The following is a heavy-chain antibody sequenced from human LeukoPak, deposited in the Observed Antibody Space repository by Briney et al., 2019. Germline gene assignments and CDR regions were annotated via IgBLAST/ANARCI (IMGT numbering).Heavy chain of an antibody. D-gene: IGHD5-18*01. CDR1: EGTLSSYA. Sequence: SVKVSCKASEGTLSSYAISWVRKPPGQGLKWLGGIIPIFGTANYAQKFQGRVTITADESTSTAYMELSSLRSEDTAVYYCARRGYSYAFFFDYWGQGTLVTVSS. J-gene: IGHJ4*02. V-gene: IGHV1-69*01. CDR3: ARRGYSYAFFFDY. CDR2: IIPIFGTA.